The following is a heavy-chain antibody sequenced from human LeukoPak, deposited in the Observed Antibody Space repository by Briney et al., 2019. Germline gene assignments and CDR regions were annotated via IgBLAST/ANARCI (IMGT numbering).Heavy chain of an antibody. V-gene: IGHV4-39*01. CDR3: ARVNVAVVPSSNFDY. CDR1: GGSISSNVYD. CDR2: INYRGTT. D-gene: IGHD2-2*01. Sequence: SETLSLTCIVSGGSISSNVYDWGWIRQPPGKGLEWIGSINYRGTTYYNPSLRSRVTMSVDTSKNQFSLKLTSVTAADTAVYYCARVNVAVVPSSNFDYWGQGALVTVSS. J-gene: IGHJ4*02.